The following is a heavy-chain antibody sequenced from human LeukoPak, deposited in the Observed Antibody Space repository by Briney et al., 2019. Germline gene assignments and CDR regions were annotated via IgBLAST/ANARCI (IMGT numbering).Heavy chain of an antibody. D-gene: IGHD6-19*01. V-gene: IGHV3-15*01. CDR2: IKSKTDGGTT. CDR3: TTYSRGFYWS. J-gene: IGHJ4*02. CDR1: GFTFNNAW. Sequence: PGGSLRLSCAASGFTFNNAWMSWVCQAPGKGLEWVGRIKSKTDGGTTDYAAPVNGRFTISRDDSKNTLYLQMNSLKTEDTALYYCTTYSRGFYWSWGQGTLVTVAS.